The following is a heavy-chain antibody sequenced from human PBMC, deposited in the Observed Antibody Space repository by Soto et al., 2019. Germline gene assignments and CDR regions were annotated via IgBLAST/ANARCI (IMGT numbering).Heavy chain of an antibody. Sequence: QVRLVQSGAEVKKPGSSVKLSCKVSGGNSNSYSIAWGRQAPGQGLQWLGTIVPLSGTPNHPQQFQARVTITADTSKNAAYLELSSLRSEDTAIYFCARDWRQMSRGGFFDYWGQGSLVTISS. CDR3: ARDWRQMSRGGFFDY. D-gene: IGHD3-16*01. J-gene: IGHJ4*02. V-gene: IGHV1-69*06. CDR1: GGNSNSYS. CDR2: IVPLSGTP.